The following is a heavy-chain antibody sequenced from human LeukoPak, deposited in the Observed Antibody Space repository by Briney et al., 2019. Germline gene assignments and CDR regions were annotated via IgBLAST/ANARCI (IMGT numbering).Heavy chain of an antibody. CDR1: GFSFRNYA. Sequence: PGGSLRLSCVASGFSFRNYAIHWVRQAPGKRLEYVSVINTDGRITYYADSVKGRFTISRDNSKNTVYLQMDSLRGEDMAVYYCTRDGGSFCDFDYWGQGALVTVSS. J-gene: IGHJ4*02. CDR3: TRDGGSFCDFDY. V-gene: IGHV3-64*02. D-gene: IGHD1-26*01. CDR2: INTDGRIT.